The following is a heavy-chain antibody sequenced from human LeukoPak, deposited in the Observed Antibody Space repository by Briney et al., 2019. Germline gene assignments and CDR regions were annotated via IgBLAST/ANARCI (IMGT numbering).Heavy chain of an antibody. V-gene: IGHV3-7*01. CDR1: GFTFSNSW. CDR2: IKPDGSAQ. J-gene: IGHJ5*02. D-gene: IGHD3-22*01. CDR3: ANGGTYSSGP. Sequence: GGSLRLSCAASGFTFSNSWMSWVRQAPGKGLEWVTTIKPDGSAQYYVDSVKGRFTISRDNAKNSLFLQINSLRAEDTAVYYCANGGTYSSGPWGQGTLVTVSS.